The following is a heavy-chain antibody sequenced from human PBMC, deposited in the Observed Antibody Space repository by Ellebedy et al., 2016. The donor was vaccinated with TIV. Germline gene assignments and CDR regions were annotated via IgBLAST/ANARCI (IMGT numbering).Heavy chain of an antibody. D-gene: IGHD4-23*01. CDR1: GGSISSYF. CDR3: TSWGDYGGNRHLDY. CDR2: FYYTGST. Sequence: SETLSLXXTVSGGSISSYFWSWIRQPPEQGLEWIGHFYYTGSTNYNPSLKSRVTISGDTSKNQFSLELSSVTAADTAVYYCTSWGDYGGNRHLDYWGQGTPVTVAS. J-gene: IGHJ4*02. V-gene: IGHV4-59*01.